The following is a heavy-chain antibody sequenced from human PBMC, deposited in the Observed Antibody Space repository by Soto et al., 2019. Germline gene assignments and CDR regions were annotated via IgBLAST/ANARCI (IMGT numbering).Heavy chain of an antibody. CDR2: INIGGGST. V-gene: IGHV3-23*01. CDR1: GFTFSIYA. J-gene: IGHJ6*02. Sequence: PGGSLRLSCVASGFTFSIYAMNWVPQAPGKGLEWVSAINIGGGSTHYADSVKGRFTISRDNSKNTLYLQMNSLTAEDTAVYYCAKDRGGSSWFYGLDVWGQGTTVTVSS. CDR3: AKDRGGSSWFYGLDV. D-gene: IGHD6-19*01.